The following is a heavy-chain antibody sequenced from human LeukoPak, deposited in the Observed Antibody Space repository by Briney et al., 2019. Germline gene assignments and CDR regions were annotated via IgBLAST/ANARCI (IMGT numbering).Heavy chain of an antibody. V-gene: IGHV1-2*02. J-gene: IGHJ6*03. CDR1: GYTFTGYF. D-gene: IGHD2-2*01. CDR2: INPNSGGT. Sequence: GASVKVSRMASGYTFTGYFMHWVRQAPGQGLEWMGWINPNSGGTNFAQKFQGRVTMARDTSISTAYMELSRLRSDDTAVYYCARGGSPIYYYYMDVWGKGTTVTISS. CDR3: ARGGSPIYYYYMDV.